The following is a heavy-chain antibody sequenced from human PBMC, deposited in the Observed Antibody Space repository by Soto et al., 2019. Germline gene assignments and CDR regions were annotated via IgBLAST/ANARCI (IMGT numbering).Heavy chain of an antibody. CDR3: ARGVSSWYYFDY. Sequence: QVQLVQSWAEVKKPGASVKVSCKASGYTFTSYAMHWVRQAPGQRLEWMGWINAGNGNTKYSQKFQGRVTITRDTSASTAYMELSSLRSEDTAVYYCARGVSSWYYFDYWGQGTLVTVSS. CDR2: INAGNGNT. J-gene: IGHJ4*02. D-gene: IGHD6-13*01. V-gene: IGHV1-3*01. CDR1: GYTFTSYA.